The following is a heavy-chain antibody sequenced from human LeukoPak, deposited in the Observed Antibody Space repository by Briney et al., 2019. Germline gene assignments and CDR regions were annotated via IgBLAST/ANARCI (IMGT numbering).Heavy chain of an antibody. CDR1: GGSFSGYY. CDR2: INHSGGT. J-gene: IGHJ5*02. CDR3: ARGPTNLRFLEWLGWFDP. Sequence: SETLSLTCAVYGGSFSGYYWIWIRQPPGKGLEWIGSINHSGGTNYNPSLKSRVTISVDTSKNQFSLKLSSVTAADTAVYYCARGPTNLRFLEWLGWFDPWGQGTLVTVSS. D-gene: IGHD3-3*01. V-gene: IGHV4-34*01.